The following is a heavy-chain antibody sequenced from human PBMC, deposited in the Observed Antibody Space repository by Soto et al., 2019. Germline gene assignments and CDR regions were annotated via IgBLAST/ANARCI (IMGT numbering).Heavy chain of an antibody. D-gene: IGHD3-10*01. CDR3: ARATMVRGEAAYGMDV. V-gene: IGHV4-4*02. Sequence: SETLSLTCAVSGGSFTSNNWWTWVRQPPGQGLEWIGEIYRTGSTNYNPSLKSRVTISVDTSKNQFSLKLSSVTAADTAVYYCARATMVRGEAAYGMDVWGQGTTVTVSS. J-gene: IGHJ6*02. CDR2: IYRTGST. CDR1: GGSFTSNNW.